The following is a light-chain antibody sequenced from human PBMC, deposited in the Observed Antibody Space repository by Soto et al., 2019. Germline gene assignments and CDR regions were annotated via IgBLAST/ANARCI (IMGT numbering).Light chain of an antibody. CDR2: SNN. CDR3: TAWDDSLSGYV. Sequence: QSVLTQPPSTSGTPGQRVSISCSGSSSNIGSNYVSWYQQLPGTAPKLLIYSNNQRPSGAPERFSGSKSGTSASLVIRGLRSEDEAEYYCTAWDDSLSGYVLRTGTKVTXL. J-gene: IGLJ1*01. V-gene: IGLV1-47*02. CDR1: SSNIGSNY.